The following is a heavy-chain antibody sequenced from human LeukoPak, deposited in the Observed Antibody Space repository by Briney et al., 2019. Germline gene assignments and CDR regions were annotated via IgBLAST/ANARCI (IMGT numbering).Heavy chain of an antibody. V-gene: IGHV4-59*12. D-gene: IGHD6-19*01. CDR1: GGSISSYY. CDR2: IYYSGST. CDR3: ARGLVRDTEPGIAVARFDY. J-gene: IGHJ4*02. Sequence: ETLSLTCTVSGGSISSYYWSWIRQPPGKGLEWIGYIYYSGSTNYNPCLKSGVTISLATSPNHFSLQLSSVTAAHTAVYYCARGLVRDTEPGIAVARFDYWGQGTLVTVSS.